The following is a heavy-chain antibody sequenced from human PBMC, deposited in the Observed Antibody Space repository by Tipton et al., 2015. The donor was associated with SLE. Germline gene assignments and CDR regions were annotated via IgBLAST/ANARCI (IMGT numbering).Heavy chain of an antibody. CDR1: GGSVSSRGHY. Sequence: LRLSCSVSGGSVSSRGHYWSWIRQLPGKGPEWIGYIYYTGSAYYNPSLESRVTMSIDTSENQFSLTLSSVTAADTAVYYCARLNDATAIASFDYWGQGNLVTVSS. CDR3: ARLNDATAIASFDY. CDR2: IYYTGSA. J-gene: IGHJ4*02. V-gene: IGHV4-31*02. D-gene: IGHD2-21*02.